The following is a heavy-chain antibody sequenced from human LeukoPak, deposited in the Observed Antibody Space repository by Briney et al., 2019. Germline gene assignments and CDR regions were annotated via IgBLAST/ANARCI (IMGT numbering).Heavy chain of an antibody. J-gene: IGHJ6*02. CDR3: ARDRNGGAFPRANGMDV. Sequence: GGSLRLSCAASGFTVSSNYMSWVRQAPGKGLEWVSVIYSGGSTYYADSVKGRFTISRDNSKTTLYLQMNSLRAEDTAVYYCARDRNGGAFPRANGMDVWGQGTTVTVSS. CDR2: IYSGGST. CDR1: GFTVSSNY. V-gene: IGHV3-66*01. D-gene: IGHD2-8*01.